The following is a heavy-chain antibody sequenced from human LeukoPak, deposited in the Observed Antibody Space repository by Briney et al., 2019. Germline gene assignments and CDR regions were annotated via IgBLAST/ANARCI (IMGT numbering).Heavy chain of an antibody. D-gene: IGHD3-10*01. Sequence: PGGSLRLSCAASGFTFSSYSMNWVRQAPGKGLEWVSYISSSSSTIYYADSVKGRFTISRDNAKNSLYLQMNSLRAEDTAVYYCARVPSLRGVISDYWGQGTLVTVSS. CDR2: ISSSSSTI. CDR3: ARVPSLRGVISDY. V-gene: IGHV3-48*01. CDR1: GFTFSSYS. J-gene: IGHJ4*02.